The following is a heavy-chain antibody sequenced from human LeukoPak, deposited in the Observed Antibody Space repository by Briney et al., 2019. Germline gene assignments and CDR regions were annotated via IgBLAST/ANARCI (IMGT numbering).Heavy chain of an antibody. Sequence: PSETLSLTCTVSGGSISSYYGSWLRQPPGKGLEWIGYIYYSGNTNYNPSLKSRVTISVNTSKNQFSLKLSSVTAADTAVYYCARDPGGYSSGWYFDYWGQGTLVTVSS. J-gene: IGHJ4*02. CDR1: GGSISSYY. CDR3: ARDPGGYSSGWYFDY. V-gene: IGHV4-59*01. D-gene: IGHD6-19*01. CDR2: IYYSGNT.